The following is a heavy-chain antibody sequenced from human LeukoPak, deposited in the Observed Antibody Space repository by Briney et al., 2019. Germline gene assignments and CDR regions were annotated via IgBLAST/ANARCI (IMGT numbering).Heavy chain of an antibody. CDR3: ARAPPTYYYDSSGYSPFDY. D-gene: IGHD3-22*01. Sequence: SQTLSLTCTVSGGSISSGGYYWSWIRQHPGKGLEWIGYIYYSGSTYYNPSLKSRVTISVDTSKNQFSLKLSSVTAADTAVYYCARAPPTYYYDSSGYSPFDYWAREPWSPSPQ. J-gene: IGHJ4*02. V-gene: IGHV4-31*03. CDR2: IYYSGST. CDR1: GGSISSGGYY.